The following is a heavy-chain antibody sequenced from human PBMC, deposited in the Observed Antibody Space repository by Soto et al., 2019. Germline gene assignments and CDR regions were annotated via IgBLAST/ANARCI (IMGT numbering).Heavy chain of an antibody. Sequence: SGTLYLTFSVYVWSFSGYYWSWIRQPPGKGLEWIGEINHSGSTNYNPSLKSRVTISRDNSKNTLYLQMNSLRAEDTAVYYCARDKITMVRGSGYGMDVWGQGTTVNVSS. CDR2: INHSGST. CDR1: VWSFSGYY. V-gene: IGHV4-34*01. CDR3: ARDKITMVRGSGYGMDV. J-gene: IGHJ6*02. D-gene: IGHD3-10*01.